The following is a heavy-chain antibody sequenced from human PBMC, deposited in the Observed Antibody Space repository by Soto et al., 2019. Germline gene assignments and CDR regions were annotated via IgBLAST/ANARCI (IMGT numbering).Heavy chain of an antibody. CDR2: ISSSGSTI. V-gene: IGHV3-48*01. J-gene: IGHJ3*02. CDR1: GFSFSSHS. D-gene: IGHD3-22*01. CDR3: ARGDYYDTSGPFSDAFDI. Sequence: GGSLRLSCAASGFSFSSHSMKWVRQAPGKGLEWVSYISSSGSTIYYADSVKGRFTISRDNAKNSLYLQMNSLRAEDTAVYYCARGDYYDTSGPFSDAFDIWGQGTMVTVSS.